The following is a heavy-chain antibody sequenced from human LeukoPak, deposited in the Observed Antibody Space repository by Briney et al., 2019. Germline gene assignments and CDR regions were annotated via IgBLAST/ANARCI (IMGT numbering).Heavy chain of an antibody. CDR2: INPKTGNP. CDR1: GYTFTRYG. CDR3: ASQYNWNYEDY. D-gene: IGHD1-7*01. V-gene: IGHV7-4-1*02. Sequence: ASVKVSCKASGYTFTRYGVNWVRQAPGQGLEWMGWINPKTGNPTYAQGFTGRFVFSLDTSVTTAYLQISSLKDEDTAVYYCASQYNWNYEDYWGQGTLVTVSS. J-gene: IGHJ4*02.